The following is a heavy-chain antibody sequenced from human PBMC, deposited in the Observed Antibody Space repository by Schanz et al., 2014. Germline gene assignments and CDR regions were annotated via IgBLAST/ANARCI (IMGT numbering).Heavy chain of an antibody. CDR1: GFTFSNTW. CDR2: IYSGDNT. V-gene: IGHV3-66*01. J-gene: IGHJ6*02. D-gene: IGHD1-7*01. Sequence: EVQLVESGGGLVKPGGSLRLSCAASGFTFSNTWMSWVRQAPGKGLEWVSVIYSGDNTYYADSVKGRFTISRDNSKNTVYLQMNSLRAEDTAVYFCASLIGTTSAHFYGMDVWGQGTTVTVSS. CDR3: ASLIGTTSAHFYGMDV.